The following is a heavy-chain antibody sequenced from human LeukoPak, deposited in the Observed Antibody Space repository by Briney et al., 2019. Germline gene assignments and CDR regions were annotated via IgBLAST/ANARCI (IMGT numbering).Heavy chain of an antibody. CDR3: ARDSLGRRAVYYYYYYMDV. CDR2: IIPIFGTA. Sequence: GASVKVSCKASGGTFSSYAISWVRQAPGQGLEWMGGIIPIFGTANYAQKFQGRVTITADESTSTAYMELSSLRSEDTAVYYCARDSLGRRAVYYYYYYMDVWGKGTTVIVSS. J-gene: IGHJ6*03. D-gene: IGHD1-1*01. V-gene: IGHV1-69*13. CDR1: GGTFSSYA.